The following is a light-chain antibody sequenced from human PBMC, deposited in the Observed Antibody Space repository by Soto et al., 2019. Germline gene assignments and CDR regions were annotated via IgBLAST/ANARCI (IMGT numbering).Light chain of an antibody. V-gene: IGKV1-5*01. CDR2: AAS. Sequence: GDRVTITCRASQSISSWLAWYQQKPGKAPKLLINAASSLERGVPSRFSGGGSGTDFTLNISSLQPDDFATYYCQQNYRATPWTFGQGTKVDIK. CDR1: QSISSW. J-gene: IGKJ1*01. CDR3: QQNYRATPWT.